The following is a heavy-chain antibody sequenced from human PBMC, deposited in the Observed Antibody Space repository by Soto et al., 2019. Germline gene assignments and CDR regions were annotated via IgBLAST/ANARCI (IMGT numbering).Heavy chain of an antibody. D-gene: IGHD1-26*01. CDR1: GFTFGDYA. CDR3: TRTYSGSYLVPFDY. V-gene: IGHV3-49*04. J-gene: IGHJ4*02. Sequence: GGSLRLSCTASGFTFGDYAMSWVRQAPGKGLEWVGFIRSKTYGGTTEYAASVKGRFTISRDDSKSIAYLQMNSLKTEDTAVYFCTRTYSGSYLVPFDYWGQGTLVTVSS. CDR2: IRSKTYGGTT.